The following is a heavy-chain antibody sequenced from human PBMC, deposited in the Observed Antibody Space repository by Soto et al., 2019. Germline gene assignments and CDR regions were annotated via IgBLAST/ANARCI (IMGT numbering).Heavy chain of an antibody. J-gene: IGHJ4*02. CDR1: GYTFTNYG. V-gene: IGHV1-18*01. CDR2: ISGYNGNI. D-gene: IGHD3-3*01. CDR3: ARGGRFAVADTDY. Sequence: QVQLVQSGVEVKKPGASVRVSCKASGYTFTNYGITWVRQAPGQGLEWLGWISGYNGNINYAQKFQGRVTMTTDTATSTAYMDLTSLRYDDTAVYYCARGGRFAVADTDYWGQGTLLTVSS.